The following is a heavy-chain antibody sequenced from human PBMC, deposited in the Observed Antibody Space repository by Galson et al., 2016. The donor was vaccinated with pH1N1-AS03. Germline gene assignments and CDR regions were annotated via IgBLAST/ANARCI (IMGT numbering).Heavy chain of an antibody. J-gene: IGHJ4*02. CDR1: GYLFTNYW. V-gene: IGHV5-51*01. CDR3: ARHASPTILSYHFDY. D-gene: IGHD2-2*01. Sequence: QSGAEVKQPGDSLRISCKTSGYLFTNYWIGWVRQMPGKGLEWMGIFSPSDSDARYSPSFQGPVTFSADKSTATAYLQWSTLKAADTAIYYCARHASPTILSYHFDYWGRGTLVTVSS. CDR2: FSPSDSDA.